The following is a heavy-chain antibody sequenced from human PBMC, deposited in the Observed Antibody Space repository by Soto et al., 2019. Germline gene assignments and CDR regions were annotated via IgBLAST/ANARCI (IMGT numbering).Heavy chain of an antibody. CDR1: GGSISSGDYY. CDR2: IYYSGST. D-gene: IGHD3-22*01. V-gene: IGHV4-30-4*01. J-gene: IGHJ3*02. CDR3: ARTHYYDSSADAFDI. Sequence: QVQLQESGPGLVKPSQTLSLTCTVSGGSISSGDYYWSWIRQPPGKGLEWIGYIYYSGSTYYNPSLKSRVTLSVDTSKNQCALKLSSVTAADTAVYYCARTHYYDSSADAFDIWGQGTMVTVSS.